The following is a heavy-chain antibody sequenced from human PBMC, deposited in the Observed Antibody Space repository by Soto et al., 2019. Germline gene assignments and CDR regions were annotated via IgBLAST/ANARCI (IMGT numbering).Heavy chain of an antibody. CDR1: GFTFSSYG. Sequence: GGSLRLSCAASGFTFSSYGMHWVRQAPGKGLEWVAVISYDGSNKYYADSVKGRLTISRDNSKNTLYLQMNSLRAEDTAVYYCAKDWNWHDGYYYYGMDVWGQGTTVASP. CDR2: ISYDGSNK. V-gene: IGHV3-30*18. D-gene: IGHD1-1*01. J-gene: IGHJ6*02. CDR3: AKDWNWHDGYYYYGMDV.